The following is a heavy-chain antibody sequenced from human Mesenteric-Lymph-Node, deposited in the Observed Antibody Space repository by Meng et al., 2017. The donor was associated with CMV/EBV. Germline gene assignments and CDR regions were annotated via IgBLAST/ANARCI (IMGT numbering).Heavy chain of an antibody. CDR1: GGTFSSYA. D-gene: IGHD6-19*01. Sequence: SGGTFSSYAIRWVRQAPGQGLEWMGGIIPIFGTANYAQKFQGRVTITTDESTSTAYMELSSLRSEDTAVYYCARDRRSGWEGDAFDIWGQGTMVTVSS. CDR3: ARDRRSGWEGDAFDI. J-gene: IGHJ3*02. CDR2: IIPIFGTA. V-gene: IGHV1-69*05.